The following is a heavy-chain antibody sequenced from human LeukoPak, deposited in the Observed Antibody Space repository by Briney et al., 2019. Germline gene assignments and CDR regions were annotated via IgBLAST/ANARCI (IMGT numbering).Heavy chain of an antibody. CDR3: ARGGLGSNLYFSAFDV. Sequence: GGSLRLSCAAPGFTVSSNYMSTVRQAPGKGLEWVSLIYSGGTAYYGDSVKGRFTVSRDNSKNTLNLQMNSLRAEDTAVYYCARGGLGSNLYFSAFDVWGHGTMVTVSS. CDR1: GFTVSSNY. J-gene: IGHJ3*01. D-gene: IGHD6-13*01. V-gene: IGHV3-53*01. CDR2: IYSGGTA.